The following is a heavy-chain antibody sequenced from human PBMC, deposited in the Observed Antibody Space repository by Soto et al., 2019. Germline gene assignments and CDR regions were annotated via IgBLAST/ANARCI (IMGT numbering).Heavy chain of an antibody. J-gene: IGHJ4*02. CDR1: GGSFSGYY. Sequence: QVQLQQWGAGLLKPSETLSLTCAVYGGSFSGYYWSWIRQPPGKGLEWIGEINHSGSTNYNPSLRSRVTISVDTSKNQFSLKMSSVTAADTAVYYCARGRYSGSYYAPLDYWGQGTLVTVSS. D-gene: IGHD1-26*01. CDR3: ARGRYSGSYYAPLDY. CDR2: INHSGST. V-gene: IGHV4-34*01.